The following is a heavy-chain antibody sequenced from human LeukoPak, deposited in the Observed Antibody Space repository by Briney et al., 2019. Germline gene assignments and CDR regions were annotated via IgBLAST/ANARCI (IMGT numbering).Heavy chain of an antibody. V-gene: IGHV4-59*08. D-gene: IGHD4-23*01. Sequence: PSETLSLTCAVSDSSISSYYWSWIRQPPGKGLEWIGYIYYSWSTNYNPSLNSRVTISVDTSKNQFSLKLSSVTAADTAVYYCARHSGGLRWSPDAFDIWGQGTMVTVSS. CDR2: IYYSWST. J-gene: IGHJ3*02. CDR3: ARHSGGLRWSPDAFDI. CDR1: DSSISSYY.